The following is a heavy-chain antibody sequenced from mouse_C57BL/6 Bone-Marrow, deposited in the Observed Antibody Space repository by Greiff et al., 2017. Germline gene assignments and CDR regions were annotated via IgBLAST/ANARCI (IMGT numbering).Heavy chain of an antibody. D-gene: IGHD4-1*01. CDR3: ARDLWDDAY. CDR2: ISDGGSYT. CDR1: GFTFSSYA. J-gene: IGHJ3*01. Sequence: EVKLVESGGGLVKPGGSLKLSCAASGFTFSSYAMSWVRQTPEKRLEWVATISDGGSYTYYPDNVKGRFTISRDNAKNNLYLQMSHLKSEDTAMYYCARDLWDDAYWGQGTLVTVSA. V-gene: IGHV5-4*01.